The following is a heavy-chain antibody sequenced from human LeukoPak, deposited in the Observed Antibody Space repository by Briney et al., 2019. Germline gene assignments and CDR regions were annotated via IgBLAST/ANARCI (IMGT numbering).Heavy chain of an antibody. J-gene: IGHJ3*02. CDR1: GYTFTSYY. CDR3: AKDLTYYYDSSGYGDAFDI. D-gene: IGHD3-22*01. V-gene: IGHV1-46*01. CDR2: INPSGGST. Sequence: ASVKVSCKASGYTFTSYYMHWVRQAPGQGLEWMGIINPSGGSTSYAQKFQGRVTMTRDTSTSTVYMELSSLRSEDTAVYYCAKDLTYYYDSSGYGDAFDIWGQGTMVTVSS.